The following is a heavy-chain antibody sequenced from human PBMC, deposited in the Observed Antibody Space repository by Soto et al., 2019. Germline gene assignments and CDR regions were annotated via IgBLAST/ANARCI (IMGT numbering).Heavy chain of an antibody. J-gene: IGHJ6*03. Sequence: GGSLRLSCAASGFTFSSYAMSWVRQAPGKGLEWVSAISGSGGSTYYADSVKGRFTISRDNSKNTLYLQMNSLRAEDTAVYYCAKGAKPYSSSSGLLGYYYMDVWGKGTTVTVSS. D-gene: IGHD6-6*01. CDR2: ISGSGGST. CDR3: AKGAKPYSSSSGLLGYYYMDV. V-gene: IGHV3-23*01. CDR1: GFTFSSYA.